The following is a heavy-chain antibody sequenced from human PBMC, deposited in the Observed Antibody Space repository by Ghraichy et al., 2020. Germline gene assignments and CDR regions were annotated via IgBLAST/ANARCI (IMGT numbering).Heavy chain of an antibody. CDR1: GGSISDDY. J-gene: IGHJ5*02. D-gene: IGHD3-9*01. Sequence: SETLSLTCSVSGGSISDDYWTWIRQPPSKGLEWIGYFYYRGATNYNPSLKSRLSISVDTSKNQFSLKVYSVTAADTAVYYCARGVRPPSFLIGPHWFDPWGQGTLVTVSS. CDR2: FYYRGAT. CDR3: ARGVRPPSFLIGPHWFDP. V-gene: IGHV4-59*01.